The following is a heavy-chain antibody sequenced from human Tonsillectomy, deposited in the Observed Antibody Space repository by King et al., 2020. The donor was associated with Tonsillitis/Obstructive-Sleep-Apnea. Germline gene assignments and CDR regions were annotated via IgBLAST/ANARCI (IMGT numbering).Heavy chain of an antibody. V-gene: IGHV2-5*02. Sequence: ITLKESGPTLVKPTQTLTLTCTFSGFSLSTSGVGVAWIRQPPGKALEWLALIYWDDDKRYNPSLKSRLTITKDTSKNQVVLTMTNMDPVDTGTYYCAHIYTAYEEHHCFDHWGQGILVPVSS. CDR1: GFSLSTSGVG. D-gene: IGHD1/OR15-1a*01. CDR3: AHIYTAYEEHHCFDH. CDR2: IYWDDDK. J-gene: IGHJ5*02.